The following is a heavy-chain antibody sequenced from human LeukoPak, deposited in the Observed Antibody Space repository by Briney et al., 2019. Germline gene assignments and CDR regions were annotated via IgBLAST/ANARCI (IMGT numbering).Heavy chain of an antibody. Sequence: GGSLRLSCAASGFTFSSYSMNWVRQAPGKGLEWVSYISSSSSTIYYADSVKGRFTISRDNTKNSLYLQLNSLRAEDTAVYYCARDLWGTTPAPIPWGQGTLVIVSS. V-gene: IGHV3-48*04. CDR1: GFTFSSYS. J-gene: IGHJ5*02. CDR3: ARDLWGTTPAPIP. D-gene: IGHD2-2*01. CDR2: ISSSSSTI.